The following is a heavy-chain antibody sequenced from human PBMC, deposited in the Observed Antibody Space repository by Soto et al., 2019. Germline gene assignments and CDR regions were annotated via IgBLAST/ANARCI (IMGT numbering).Heavy chain of an antibody. J-gene: IGHJ5*02. CDR2: IYYSGST. CDR1: GGSVSSGNYY. CDR3: ARKISPWYFRFDP. V-gene: IGHV4-61*01. D-gene: IGHD6-13*01. Sequence: SETLSLTCTVSGGSVSSGNYYWSWIRQPPGKGLEWIGNIYYSGSTNYNPSFKSRVTISVDTSKNQFSLKLSSVTAADTAVYYCARKISPWYFRFDPGGQETLVTVSS.